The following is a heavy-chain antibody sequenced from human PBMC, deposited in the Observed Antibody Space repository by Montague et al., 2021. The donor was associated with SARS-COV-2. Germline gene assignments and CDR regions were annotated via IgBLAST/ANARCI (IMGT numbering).Heavy chain of an antibody. Sequence: TLSLTCTVSGGSISSGGYYWSWIRQHQGKGLEWIGYTYYSGGTYYNPSLKSRVTVSVDTSKNQFSLKPSSVTAADTAVYYCARATRITIFGVVNQFDYWGQGTLVTVSS. J-gene: IGHJ4*02. CDR2: TYYSGGT. CDR1: GGSISSGGYY. D-gene: IGHD3-3*01. V-gene: IGHV4-31*03. CDR3: ARATRITIFGVVNQFDY.